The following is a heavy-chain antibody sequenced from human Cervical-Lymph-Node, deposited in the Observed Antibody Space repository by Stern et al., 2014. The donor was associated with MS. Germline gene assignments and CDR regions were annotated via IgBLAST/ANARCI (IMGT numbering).Heavy chain of an antibody. J-gene: IGHJ3*02. V-gene: IGHV1-2*06. D-gene: IGHD3-22*01. CDR1: EYIFTGYS. CDR2: ISPDSGGT. Sequence: QDQLVQSGAEVKKPGASVKVSCKASEYIFTGYSLHWVRQAPGQGLEWMGRISPDSGGTNYAQKFHGRVAMTRDTSIDTAYMELSGLISDDTAVYYCVRDGRFHYESSALMGHAFDIWGQGTMVIVSS. CDR3: VRDGRFHYESSALMGHAFDI.